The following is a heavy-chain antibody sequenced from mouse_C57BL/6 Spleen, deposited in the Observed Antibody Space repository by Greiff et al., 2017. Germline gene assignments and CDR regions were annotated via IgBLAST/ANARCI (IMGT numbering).Heavy chain of an antibody. D-gene: IGHD1-1*02. CDR2: ISSGGDYI. J-gene: IGHJ4*01. CDR1: GFTFSSYA. Sequence: EVQGVESGEGLVKPGGSLKLSCAASGFTFSSYAMSWVRQTPENRLEWVAYISSGGDYIYYADTVKGRFTISRDNARNTLYLQMSSLKSEDTAMYYCTRDGGSNYAMDYWGQGTSVTVSS. V-gene: IGHV5-9-1*02. CDR3: TRDGGSNYAMDY.